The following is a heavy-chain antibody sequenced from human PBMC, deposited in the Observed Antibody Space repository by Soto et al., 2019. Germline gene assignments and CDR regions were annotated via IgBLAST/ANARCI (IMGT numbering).Heavy chain of an antibody. V-gene: IGHV1-24*01. D-gene: IGHD6-19*01. CDR2: FDPEDGET. CDR1: ACTLTELS. J-gene: IGHJ3*02. Sequence: ASLKVSCKVSACTLTELSMHGVRQAPGKGLEWMGGFDPEDGETIYAQKFQGRVTMTEDTSTDTAYMELSSLRSEDTAVYYCATRIAVAGVNAFDIWGQGTMVTVSS. CDR3: ATRIAVAGVNAFDI.